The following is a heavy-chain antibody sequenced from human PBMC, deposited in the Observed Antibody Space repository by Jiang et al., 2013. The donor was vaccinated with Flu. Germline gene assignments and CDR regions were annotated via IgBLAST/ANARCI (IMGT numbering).Heavy chain of an antibody. CDR2: TYYRSKWYN. CDR1: GDGVSSNSAA. J-gene: IGHJ3*02. D-gene: IGHD1-14*01. Sequence: QTLSLTCAISGDGVSSNSAAWNWIRQSPSRGLEWLGRTYYRSKWYNDYAVSVKSRITINPDTSKNQFSLQLNSVTPEDTAVYYCARAYPVSGHYAFDIWGQGTMVTVSS. V-gene: IGHV6-1*01. CDR3: ARAYPVSGHYAFDI.